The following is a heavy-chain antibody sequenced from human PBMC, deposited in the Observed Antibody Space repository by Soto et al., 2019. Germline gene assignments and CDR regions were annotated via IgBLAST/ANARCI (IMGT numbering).Heavy chain of an antibody. D-gene: IGHD5-12*01. CDR1: GFTFSTYW. CDR3: AGGVATLLA. V-gene: IGHV3-74*01. CDR2: INSDGSTT. J-gene: IGHJ5*02. Sequence: EVQLVESGGGLVQPGGSLSLSCAASGFTFSTYWMHWVRQVPGKGLVWVARINSDGSTTSYADSVKGRFTISRDNAKNTLFLQMNSLRAEDMAVYYCAGGVATLLAWGQGTLVTVSS.